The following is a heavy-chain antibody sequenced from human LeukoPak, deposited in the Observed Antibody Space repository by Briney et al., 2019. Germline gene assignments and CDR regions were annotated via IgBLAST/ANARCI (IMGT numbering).Heavy chain of an antibody. CDR3: AKDPDPYGDHGMDV. V-gene: IGHV3-30*18. Sequence: GGSRRLSCAASGFTFSSYGMRWVRQAPGKGLEWVAVISYDGSNKYYADSVKGRFTISKDNSKNTLYLQMSSLRAEDTAVFYCAKDPDPYGDHGMDVWGQGTTVSVSS. J-gene: IGHJ6*02. D-gene: IGHD4-17*01. CDR1: GFTFSSYG. CDR2: ISYDGSNK.